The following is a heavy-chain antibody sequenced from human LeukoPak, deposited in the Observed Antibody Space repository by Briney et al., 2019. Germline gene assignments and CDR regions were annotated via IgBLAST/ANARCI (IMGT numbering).Heavy chain of an antibody. CDR2: ISYSGST. V-gene: IGHV4-59*08. CDR3: ARHEAAAGKWAHHYYYMDV. Sequence: SETLSLTCTVSGGSITSYHWSWIRQPPGKGLEWIGYISYSGSTNYNPSLKSRVTISIDTSKNQFSLKLSSVTAADTAVYYCARHEAAAGKWAHHYYYMDVWGKGTTVTVSS. J-gene: IGHJ6*03. D-gene: IGHD6-13*01. CDR1: GGSITSYH.